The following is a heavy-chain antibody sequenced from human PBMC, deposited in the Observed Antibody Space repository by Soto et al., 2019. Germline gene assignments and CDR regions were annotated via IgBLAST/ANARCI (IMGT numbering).Heavy chain of an antibody. V-gene: IGHV1-8*01. J-gene: IGHJ5*01. CDR3: ARERTRGFDP. CDR2: MKPNSGNT. CDR1: GYTFTSYD. Sequence: QVQLVQSGAEVKKPGASVKVSCNASGYTFTSYDINWVRQATGQGLEGMGWMKPNSGNTAYAQKFLGRVTMTRNTSIRTAYMELSSLRSADTAVYYCARERTRGFDPWGQGTLVTVSS.